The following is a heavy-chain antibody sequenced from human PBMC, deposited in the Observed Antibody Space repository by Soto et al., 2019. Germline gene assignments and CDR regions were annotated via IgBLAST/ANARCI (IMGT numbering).Heavy chain of an antibody. CDR1: GFTVSNFG. V-gene: IGHV3-30*03. CDR3: TGEVASGY. Sequence: QVQLVESGGGVVQPGRSLRLSCAVSGFTVSNFGMHWVRQAPGKGLEWVAVISRDGNTKFYADSVKGRFTISRDNSRNTLFLEMNSLRGDDMGVYYCTGEVASGYWGLGTLVTVSS. J-gene: IGHJ4*02. CDR2: ISRDGNTK. D-gene: IGHD2-8*02.